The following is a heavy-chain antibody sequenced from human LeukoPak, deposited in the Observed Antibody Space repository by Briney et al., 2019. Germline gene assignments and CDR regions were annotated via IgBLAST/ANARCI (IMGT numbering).Heavy chain of an antibody. CDR3: ARTTSDMVRGVMSNWFDP. CDR1: GGSFSGYY. Sequence: SETLSLTCAVYGGSFSGYYWSWIRQPPGKGLEWIGEINHSGSTNYNPSLKSRVTISVDTSKNQFSLNLSSVTAADTAVYYCARTTSDMVRGVMSNWFDPWGQGTLVTVSS. D-gene: IGHD3-10*01. CDR2: INHSGST. J-gene: IGHJ5*02. V-gene: IGHV4-34*01.